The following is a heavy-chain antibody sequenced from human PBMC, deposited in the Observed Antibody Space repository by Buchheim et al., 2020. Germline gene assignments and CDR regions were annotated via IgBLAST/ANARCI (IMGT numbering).Heavy chain of an antibody. V-gene: IGHV4-4*02. CDR2: IYHGGGT. CDR3: ARNGPYNLDN. Sequence: QVQLQESGPGLVKTSGTLSLTCAVSGDSISSRDWWSWVRQPPGKGLEWIGEIYHGGGTNYNPARKSRVTISGDTSRNQFSLKLSSVTAADTAVYYCARNGPYNLDNWGQGT. D-gene: IGHD1-14*01. CDR1: GDSISSRDW. J-gene: IGHJ4*02.